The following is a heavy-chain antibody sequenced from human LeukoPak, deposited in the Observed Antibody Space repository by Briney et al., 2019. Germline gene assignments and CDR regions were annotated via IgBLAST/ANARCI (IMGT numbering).Heavy chain of an antibody. CDR3: AKALYSNGPDAFDI. D-gene: IGHD6-25*01. CDR2: IRYDGRNK. Sequence: GGSLRLSCAASGFTFSSYGMHWVRQAPGKGLEWVAMIRYDGRNKYYEESVKGRFTISRDNSKNTLYLQMNSLRAEDTAVYYCAKALYSNGPDAFDIWGQGTMVTVSS. J-gene: IGHJ3*02. V-gene: IGHV3-30*02. CDR1: GFTFSSYG.